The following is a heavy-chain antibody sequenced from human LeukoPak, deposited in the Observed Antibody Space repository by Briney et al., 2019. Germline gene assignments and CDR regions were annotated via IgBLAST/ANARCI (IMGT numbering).Heavy chain of an antibody. CDR1: GFTFRDYA. CDR2: ISGSGVGT. J-gene: IGHJ5*01. D-gene: IGHD1-26*01. V-gene: IGHV3-23*01. CDR3: VKDEDVVGNWFDS. Sequence: GRSLRLSCTASGFTFRDYAMSWVRQAPGKGLGWLSSISGSGVGTYYAASVKGRFTISRDNSKNTLYLQMNSLRVEDTAVYYCVKDEDVVGNWFDSWGQGTLVTVSS.